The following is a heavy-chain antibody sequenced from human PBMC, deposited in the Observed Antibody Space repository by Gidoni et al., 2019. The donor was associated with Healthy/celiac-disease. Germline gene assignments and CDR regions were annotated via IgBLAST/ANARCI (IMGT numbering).Heavy chain of an antibody. CDR2: INHSGST. D-gene: IGHD3-3*01. Sequence: SFSGYYWSWIRQPPGKGLEWIGEINHSGSTNYNPSLKSRVTISVDTSKNQVSLKLSSVTAADTAVYYCARGDYDFWSGYLGAKETAAFDIWGQGTMVTVSS. V-gene: IGHV4-34*01. CDR1: SFSGYY. CDR3: ARGDYDFWSGYLGAKETAAFDI. J-gene: IGHJ3*02.